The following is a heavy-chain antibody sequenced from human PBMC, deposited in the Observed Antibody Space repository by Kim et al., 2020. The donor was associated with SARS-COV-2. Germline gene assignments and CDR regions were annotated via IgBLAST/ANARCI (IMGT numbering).Heavy chain of an antibody. CDR3: SKVPRLVCSGSFYHKNY. Sequence: GGSLRLSCVAAGFSLSDYYMTWVRQAPGKGLEWLSSIGGSGSSTQYADSVEGRFTISRDNSKNSLYLQMNNLRADDTARYFCSKVPRLVCSGSFYHKNY. V-gene: IGHV3-11*01. J-gene: IGHJ4*01. D-gene: IGHD2-15*01. CDR1: GFSLSDYY. CDR2: IGGSGSST.